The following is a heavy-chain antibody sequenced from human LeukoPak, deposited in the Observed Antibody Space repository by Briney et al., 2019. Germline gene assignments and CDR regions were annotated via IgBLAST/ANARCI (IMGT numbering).Heavy chain of an antibody. CDR3: ARRGPPYYYYGMDV. CDR2: INAGNGNT. V-gene: IGHV1-3*01. Sequence: ASVKVSCKASGYTFTSYAMHWVRQAPGQRLEWMGWINAGNGNTKYSQKFQGRVTITGDTSASTAYMELSSLRSEDTAVYYCARRGPPYYYYGMDVWGQGTTVTVSS. CDR1: GYTFTSYA. J-gene: IGHJ6*02.